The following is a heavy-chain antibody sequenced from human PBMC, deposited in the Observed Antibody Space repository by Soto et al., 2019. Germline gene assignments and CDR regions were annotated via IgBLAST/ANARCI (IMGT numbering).Heavy chain of an antibody. Sequence: SGPTLVNPTQTLTLTCTFSGFSLSTSGVGVGWIRQPPGKAPEWLALIYWDDDKRYSPSLKSRLTITKDTSKNQVVLTMTNMDPVDTATYYCAHQDIVVVPAALSYYYYMDVWGKGTTVTVSS. V-gene: IGHV2-5*02. CDR3: AHQDIVVVPAALSYYYYMDV. J-gene: IGHJ6*03. CDR1: GFSLSTSGVG. CDR2: IYWDDDK. D-gene: IGHD2-2*01.